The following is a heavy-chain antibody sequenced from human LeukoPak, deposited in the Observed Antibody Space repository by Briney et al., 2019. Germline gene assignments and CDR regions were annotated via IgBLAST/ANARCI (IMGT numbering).Heavy chain of an antibody. CDR1: GGSISSSIYY. Sequence: SETLSLTCIVSGGSISSSIYYWAWIRQPPGQGLEWIGFIYHTGSTYYNPSLKSRVTMSVNTSKNQFSLKLTSVTAADTAVYYCARDPALSGSYDYWGPGTLVTVAS. J-gene: IGHJ4*02. V-gene: IGHV4-39*07. D-gene: IGHD1-26*01. CDR3: ARDPALSGSYDY. CDR2: IYHTGST.